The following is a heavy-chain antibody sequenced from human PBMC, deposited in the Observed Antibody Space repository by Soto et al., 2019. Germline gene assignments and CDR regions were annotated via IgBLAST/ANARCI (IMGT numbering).Heavy chain of an antibody. CDR1: GGYVISGEYY. Sequence: QVQLQESDAGLVKASQTLSLTCTVSGGYVISGEYYWTWIRHRPEKGQEWIGYIYYSGSTYYSPSLKSQLSISLDTSKNQFSLRLSSVTAADTAMYYWARARLRAVYALDICGQGTMVTVSS. D-gene: IGHD5-12*01. CDR3: ARARLRAVYALDI. J-gene: IGHJ3*02. CDR2: IYYSGST. V-gene: IGHV4-31*01.